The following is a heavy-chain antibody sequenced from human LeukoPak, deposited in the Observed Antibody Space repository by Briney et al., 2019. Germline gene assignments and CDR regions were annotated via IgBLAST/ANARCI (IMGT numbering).Heavy chain of an antibody. Sequence: GGSLRLSCAASGFTFSSYWMHWVRHGPGKGLVWVSRINSDGYSTTDADSVKGRFTISRDNAKNTLYLEMNSLRAEDTAVYYCTRGVSVSWFDPWGQGTLVTVSS. CDR3: TRGVSVSWFDP. CDR1: GFTFSSYW. CDR2: INSDGYST. D-gene: IGHD3-22*01. V-gene: IGHV3-74*03. J-gene: IGHJ5*02.